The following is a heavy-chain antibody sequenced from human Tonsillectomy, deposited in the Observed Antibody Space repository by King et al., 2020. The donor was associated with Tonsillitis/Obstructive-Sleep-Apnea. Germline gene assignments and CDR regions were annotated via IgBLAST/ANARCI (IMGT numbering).Heavy chain of an antibody. CDR3: ANDLNRQHDAFDI. D-gene: IGHD1-14*01. Sequence: DVQLVESGGGLVQPGRSLRLSCAASGFTFDDYAMHVVRQAPGKGLEWVSGSSWNSCSIGYADSVKGRFTISRDNAKNCLYLHMNSLRAEDTALYYCANDLNRQHDAFDIWGQGTMVTVSS. J-gene: IGHJ3*02. CDR1: GFTFDDYA. V-gene: IGHV3-9*01. CDR2: SSWNSCSI.